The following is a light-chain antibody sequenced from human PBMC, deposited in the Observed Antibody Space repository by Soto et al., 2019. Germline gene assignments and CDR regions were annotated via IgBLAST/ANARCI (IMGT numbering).Light chain of an antibody. CDR1: QSVSSSS. Sequence: VLTQSPDTLSLSPGERATLSCRASQSVSSSSLAWYQQKPGQAPRLLIYGASSRATGIPDRFSGSGSGTDFTLTISRLEPADFAVYYCQQYGSSPLTFGGGTKVDI. V-gene: IGKV3-20*01. CDR2: GAS. CDR3: QQYGSSPLT. J-gene: IGKJ4*01.